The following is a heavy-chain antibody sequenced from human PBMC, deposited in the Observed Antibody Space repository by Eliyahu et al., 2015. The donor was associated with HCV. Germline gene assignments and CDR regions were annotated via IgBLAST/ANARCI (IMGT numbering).Heavy chain of an antibody. J-gene: IGHJ3*02. Sequence: QVQLQESGPGLVKPSQXLSLXCTVSXGSISXGGYYWXWIRQHPGKGLEWIGYIYYSGSTYYNPSLKSRVTISVDTXKNQFSLKLSSVTAADTAVYYCARVRYYYDSSGYPETDAFDIWGQGTMVTVS. CDR3: ARVRYYYDSSGYPETDAFDI. D-gene: IGHD3-22*01. CDR2: IYYSGST. V-gene: IGHV4-31*03. CDR1: XGSISXGGYY.